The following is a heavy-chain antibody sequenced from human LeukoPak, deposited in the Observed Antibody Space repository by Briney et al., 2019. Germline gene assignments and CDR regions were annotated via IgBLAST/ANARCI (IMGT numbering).Heavy chain of an antibody. V-gene: IGHV3-23*01. J-gene: IGHJ6*03. CDR3: AKIGRSYDFWTGYYEEEVDYMDV. Sequence: GGSLRLSCAASGFTFRSYAMSSVRQTPGEGREWVSGISDIGVGPKQADSVKGRFTISRDNSKNTLYLQMNSLRAEDTAVYYCAKIGRSYDFWTGYYEEEVDYMDVWGKGTTVTVSS. D-gene: IGHD3-3*01. CDR1: GFTFRSYA. CDR2: ISDIGVGP.